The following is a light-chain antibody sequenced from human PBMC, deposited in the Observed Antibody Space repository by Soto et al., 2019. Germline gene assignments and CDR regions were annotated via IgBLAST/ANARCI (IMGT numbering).Light chain of an antibody. J-gene: IGKJ1*01. Sequence: DIVLTQFPESLTVSPGERVTINCDSSQSVLYRANNRSHLAWFQQRPGQPPKLLIFWASFREYGVPARFSGSGSGTHFTLTISSLQAEDVAVYHCHQFFITPWTFGQGTRVEIK. CDR1: QSVLYRANNRSH. V-gene: IGKV4-1*01. CDR3: HQFFITPWT. CDR2: WAS.